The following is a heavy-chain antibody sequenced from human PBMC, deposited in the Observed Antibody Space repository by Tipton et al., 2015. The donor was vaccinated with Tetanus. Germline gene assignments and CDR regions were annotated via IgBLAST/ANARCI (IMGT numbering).Heavy chain of an antibody. CDR2: IYYSGST. J-gene: IGHJ4*02. CDR1: GGSISSSSYY. Sequence: TLSLTCTVSGGSISSSSYYWGWIRQPPGKGLEWIGYIYYSGSTNYNPSLKSRVTISVDTSKNQFSLKLSSVTAADTAVYYCARDRRAPVKGAHHFDYWGQGTLVTVSS. CDR3: ARDRRAPVKGAHHFDY. V-gene: IGHV4-61*01. D-gene: IGHD4-11*01.